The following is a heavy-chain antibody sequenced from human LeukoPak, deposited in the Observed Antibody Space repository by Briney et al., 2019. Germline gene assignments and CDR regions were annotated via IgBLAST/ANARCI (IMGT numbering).Heavy chain of an antibody. D-gene: IGHD3-22*01. Sequence: PGGSLRLSCTAAGFTFGDYAMSWVRQAPGKGLERVGFIRGKTYGGTTEYAASVKGRFTISRDDSKSIANLQMNSLKTEDTAVYYCTYTYDSTGYYPGTFDYWGQGTLVTVSS. J-gene: IGHJ4*02. CDR2: IRGKTYGGTT. CDR1: GFTFGDYA. CDR3: TYTYDSTGYYPGTFDY. V-gene: IGHV3-49*04.